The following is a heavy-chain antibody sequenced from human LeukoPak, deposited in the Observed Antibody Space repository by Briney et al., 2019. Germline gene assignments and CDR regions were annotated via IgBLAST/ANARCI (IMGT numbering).Heavy chain of an antibody. CDR2: ISSNGGST. D-gene: IGHD3-10*01. CDR1: GFTFSSYA. J-gene: IGHJ4*02. Sequence: PGGSLRLSCSASGFTFSSYAMHWVRQAPGKGLEYVSAISSNGGSTYYADSVKGRFTISRDNSKNTLCLQMSSLRAEDTAVYYCAKPTYYYGSGSYFDYWGQGTLVTVSS. CDR3: AKPTYYYGSGSYFDY. V-gene: IGHV3-64D*06.